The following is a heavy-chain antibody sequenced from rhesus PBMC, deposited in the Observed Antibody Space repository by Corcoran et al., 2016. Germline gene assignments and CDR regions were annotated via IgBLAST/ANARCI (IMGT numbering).Heavy chain of an antibody. CDR2: ISNSGVST. V-gene: IGHV3S25*01. J-gene: IGHJ4*01. CDR1: GFPFSNFR. Sequence: VVESGGGLVQPGGSLRISCGASGFPFSNFRMYGFRQAPGKGLEWVSYISNSGVSTYYADSVKGRFTIFRDNSKRTLSLQMNSLRVEDTATYYCTKGEGDYWGQGVLVTVSS. CDR3: TKGEGDY.